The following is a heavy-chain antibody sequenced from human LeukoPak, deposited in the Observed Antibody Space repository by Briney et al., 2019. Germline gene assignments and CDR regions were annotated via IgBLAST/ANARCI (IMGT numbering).Heavy chain of an antibody. J-gene: IGHJ4*02. V-gene: IGHV1-8*01. D-gene: IGHD6-19*01. CDR1: GYTFTSYD. CDR2: MNPNSGNT. CDR3: ARVSFIAVAGNPYFDY. Sequence: ASAKVSCTASGYTFTSYDINWVRQATGQGLEWMGWMNPNSGNTGYAQKFQGRVTMTRNTSISTAYMELSSLRSEDTAVYYCARVSFIAVAGNPYFDYWGQGTLVTVSS.